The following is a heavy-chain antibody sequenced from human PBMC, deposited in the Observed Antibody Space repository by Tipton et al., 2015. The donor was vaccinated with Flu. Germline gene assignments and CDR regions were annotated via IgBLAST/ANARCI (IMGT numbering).Heavy chain of an antibody. CDR2: IYYSGST. CDR3: ARWDYYDTSGYGDWYFDL. V-gene: IGHV4-39*07. D-gene: IGHD3-22*01. CDR1: GGSISSSSYY. Sequence: TLSLTCTVSGGSISSSSYYWGWIRQPPGKGLEWIGSIYYSGSTYYNPSLKSRVTISVDPSKNQFSLKLSSVTAADTAVYYCARWDYYDTSGYGDWYFDLWGRGTLVTVSS. J-gene: IGHJ2*01.